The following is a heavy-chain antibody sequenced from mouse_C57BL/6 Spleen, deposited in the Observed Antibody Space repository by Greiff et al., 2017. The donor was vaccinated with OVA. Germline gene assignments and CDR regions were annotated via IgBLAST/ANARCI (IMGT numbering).Heavy chain of an antibody. D-gene: IGHD2-4*01. CDR2: ISDGGSYT. CDR3: ARDLYDYDEKGPWFAY. Sequence: EVKVVESGGGLVKPGGSLKLSCAASGFTFSSYAMSWVRQTPEKRLEWVATISDGGSYTYYPDNVKGRFTISRDNAKNNLYLQMSHLKSEDTAMYYCARDLYDYDEKGPWFAYWGQGTLVTVSA. J-gene: IGHJ3*01. V-gene: IGHV5-4*01. CDR1: GFTFSSYA.